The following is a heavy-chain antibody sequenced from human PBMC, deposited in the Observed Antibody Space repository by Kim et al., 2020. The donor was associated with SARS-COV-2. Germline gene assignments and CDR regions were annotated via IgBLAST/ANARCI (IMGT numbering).Heavy chain of an antibody. Sequence: ASVKVSCKASGYTFTSYGISWVRQAPGQGLEWMGWISAYNGNTNYAQKLQGRVTMTTDTSTSTAYMELRSLRSDDTAVYYCARGCSSTSCYLPSYNWFDPWGQGTLVTVSS. CDR3: ARGCSSTSCYLPSYNWFDP. J-gene: IGHJ5*02. D-gene: IGHD2-2*01. CDR1: GYTFTSYG. V-gene: IGHV1-18*01. CDR2: ISAYNGNT.